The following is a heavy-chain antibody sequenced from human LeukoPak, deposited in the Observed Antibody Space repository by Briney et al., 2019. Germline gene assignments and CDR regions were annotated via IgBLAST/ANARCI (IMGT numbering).Heavy chain of an antibody. D-gene: IGHD4-17*01. CDR1: GFTFSSYS. J-gene: IGHJ4*02. Sequence: GGSLRLSCAASGFTFSSYSMNWVRQAPGKGLEWVSYISSSSSTIYYADSVKGRFTISRDNAKNSLYLQMNGLRAEDTAVYYCASSYGDYDDYWGLGTLVTVSS. CDR2: ISSSSSTI. CDR3: ASSYGDYDDY. V-gene: IGHV3-48*01.